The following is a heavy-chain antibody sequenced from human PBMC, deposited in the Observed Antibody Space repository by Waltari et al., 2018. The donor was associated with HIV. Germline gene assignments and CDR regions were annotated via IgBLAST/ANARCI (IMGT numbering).Heavy chain of an antibody. CDR2: LIPVFGTT. J-gene: IGHJ6*02. V-gene: IGHV1-69*12. D-gene: IGHD3-16*01. CDR3: ASPISPGGMYYYGMDV. Sequence: QVQLVQSGAEVKKPGSSVKVSCKASGDTFSSYAIPWVRQTPGQGLEWMGVLIPVFGTTNYAQKYQGRVTITADESTSTAYMELSSLRSEDTAVYYCASPISPGGMYYYGMDVWGQGTTVTVSS. CDR1: GDTFSSYA.